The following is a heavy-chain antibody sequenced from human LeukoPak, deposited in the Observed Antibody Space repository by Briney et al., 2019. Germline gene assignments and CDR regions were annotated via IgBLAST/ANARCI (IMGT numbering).Heavy chain of an antibody. CDR3: ARVRAPRTGDWSDY. Sequence: RPGGSLRLSCAASGFTFSSYSMNWVRQAPGKGLEWVSSISSSSSYIYYADSVKGRFTISRDNAKNSLYLQMNSLRAEDTAVYYCARVRAPRTGDWSDYWGQETLVTVSS. D-gene: IGHD7-27*01. J-gene: IGHJ4*02. V-gene: IGHV3-21*01. CDR2: ISSSSSYI. CDR1: GFTFSSYS.